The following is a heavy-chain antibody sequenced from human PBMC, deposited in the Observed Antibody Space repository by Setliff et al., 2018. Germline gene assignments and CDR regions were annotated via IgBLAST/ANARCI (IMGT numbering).Heavy chain of an antibody. V-gene: IGHV1-18*01. CDR2: ISAYSGNT. J-gene: IGHJ4*02. CDR1: GYKFNDYA. Sequence: ASVKVSCKTSGYKFNDYAISWVRQGPGQGLEWMGWISAYSGNTYYAQKLHDRVTLTTDISTSTAYMELRSLGTDDTAVYYCSRLVRYCTTTTCQRASGGEFWGQGTLVTVSS. D-gene: IGHD2-2*01. CDR3: SRLVRYCTTTTCQRASGGEF.